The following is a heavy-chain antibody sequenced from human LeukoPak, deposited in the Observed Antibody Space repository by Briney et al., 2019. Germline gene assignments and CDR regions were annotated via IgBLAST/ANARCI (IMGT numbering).Heavy chain of an antibody. V-gene: IGHV3-7*01. Sequence: GGSLRLSCETSSFILSTYWMSWVRQAPGRGLEWVANIKQDGSERYDVDSVKGRFTISRDNAKNSLRLQMDSLRAEDTAVYYCARQYCGGDCQFDYWGQGTLVTVSS. CDR1: SFILSTYW. CDR3: ARQYCGGDCQFDY. D-gene: IGHD2-21*02. J-gene: IGHJ4*02. CDR2: IKQDGSER.